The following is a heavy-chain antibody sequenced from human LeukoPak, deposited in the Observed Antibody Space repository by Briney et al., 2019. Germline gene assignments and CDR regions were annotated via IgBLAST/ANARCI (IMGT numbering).Heavy chain of an antibody. J-gene: IGHJ6*03. CDR3: ARQGFDFWSGRYYYYYYMDV. Sequence: GESLKISCKGSGYSFTSYWIGWVRQMPGKGLEWMGIIYPGDSDTRYSPSFQGQVTISADKSISTAYLQWSSLKASDTATYYCARQGFDFWSGRYYYYYYMDVWGKGTTVTVSS. CDR2: IYPGDSDT. V-gene: IGHV5-51*01. CDR1: GYSFTSYW. D-gene: IGHD3-3*01.